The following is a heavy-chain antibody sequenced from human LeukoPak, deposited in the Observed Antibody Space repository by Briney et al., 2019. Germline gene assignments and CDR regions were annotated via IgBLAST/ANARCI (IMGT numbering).Heavy chain of an antibody. CDR1: GFTFTSSA. CDR3: AAVRDFWIGHRWGVFDY. J-gene: IGHJ4*02. V-gene: IGHV1-58*02. CDR2: IVVGSGNT. D-gene: IGHD3-3*01. Sequence: SVKVSCKASGFTFTSSAMQWVRQARGQRLEWIGWIVVGSGNTNYAQKFQERVTITRDMSTSTAYMELSSLRSEDTAVYYYAAVRDFWIGHRWGVFDYWGQGTLVTVSS.